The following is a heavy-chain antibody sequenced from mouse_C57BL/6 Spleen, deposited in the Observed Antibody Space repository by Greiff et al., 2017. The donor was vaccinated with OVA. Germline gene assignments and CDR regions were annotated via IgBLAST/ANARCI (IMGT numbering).Heavy chain of an antibody. D-gene: IGHD1-1*01. V-gene: IGHV5-17*01. CDR1: GFTFSDYG. CDR2: ISSGSSTI. CDR3: ARSLITTVVEGMDY. Sequence: EVQGVESGGGLVKPGGSLKLSCAASGFTFSDYGMHWVRQAPEKGLEWVAYISSGSSTIYYADTVKGRFTISRDNAKNTLFLQMTSLRSEDTAMYYCARSLITTVVEGMDYWGQGTSVTVSS. J-gene: IGHJ4*01.